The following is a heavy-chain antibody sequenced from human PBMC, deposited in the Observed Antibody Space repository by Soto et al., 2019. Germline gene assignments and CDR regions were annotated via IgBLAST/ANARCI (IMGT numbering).Heavy chain of an antibody. D-gene: IGHD6-19*01. CDR3: AKGRTRIAVGAPLDYFDY. J-gene: IGHJ4*02. CDR2: ISGSGGST. V-gene: IGHV3-23*01. CDR1: GFTFSSYA. Sequence: EVQLLESGGGLVQPGGSLRLSCAASGFTFSSYAMSWVRQAPGKGLEWVSAISGSGGSTYYADSVKGRFTISRDNSKNTLYLQMNSLRAEDTAVYYCAKGRTRIAVGAPLDYFDYWGQGTLVTVSS.